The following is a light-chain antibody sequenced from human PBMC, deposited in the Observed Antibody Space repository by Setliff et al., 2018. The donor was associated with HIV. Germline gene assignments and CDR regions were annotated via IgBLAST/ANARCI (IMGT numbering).Light chain of an antibody. V-gene: IGLV2-23*02. Sequence: QSALTQPASVSGSPGQAITISCTGTSNDVGRYNLVSWYQQYPGKAPKVIIYDVTKRPSGVSTRFSGSKSGNTASLTISGLQPEDEADFYCCSYAGSSAPVVFGGGTKVTVL. CDR2: DVT. J-gene: IGLJ3*02. CDR1: SNDVGRYNL. CDR3: CSYAGSSAPVV.